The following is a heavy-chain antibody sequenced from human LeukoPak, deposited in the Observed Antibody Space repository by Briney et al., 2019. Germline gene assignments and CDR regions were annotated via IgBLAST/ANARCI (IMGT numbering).Heavy chain of an antibody. CDR2: ISGSGGST. J-gene: IGHJ4*02. V-gene: IGHV3-23*01. CDR1: GFTFSSYA. CDR3: ARVGGYGDLDY. D-gene: IGHD4-17*01. Sequence: GGSLRLSCAASGFTFSSYAMSWVRQAPGKGLEWVSAISGSGGSTYYADSVKGRFTTSRDNSKNTLYLQMNSLRAEDTAVYYCARVGGYGDLDYWGQGTLVTVSS.